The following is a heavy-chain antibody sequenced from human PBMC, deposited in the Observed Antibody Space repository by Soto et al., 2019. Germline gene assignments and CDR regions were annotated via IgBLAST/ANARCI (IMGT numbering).Heavy chain of an antibody. Sequence: PGGSLRLSCAASGFTFSSYAMSWVRQAPGKGLEWVSAISGSSDNIYYAGSVKGRFTISRDNAKNSLYLQMNSLRAEDTAVYYCARGVYYFDYWGQGTLVTVSS. CDR2: ISGSSDNI. V-gene: IGHV3-21*01. J-gene: IGHJ4*02. CDR3: ARGVYYFDY. CDR1: GFTFSSYA.